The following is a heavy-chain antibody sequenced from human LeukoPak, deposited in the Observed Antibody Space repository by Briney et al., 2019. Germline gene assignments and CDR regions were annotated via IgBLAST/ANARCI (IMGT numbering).Heavy chain of an antibody. CDR1: GGSVSSYY. CDR3: ARRHHYYYYMDV. CDR2: IYTSGGT. J-gene: IGHJ6*03. V-gene: IGHV4-4*09. Sequence: SETLSLTCTVSGGSVSSYYWTWIRQPPGKGLEWIGYIYTSGGTNYNPSLSSRVTISVDTSKNQFSLILSSMTAADTAVYYCARRHHYYYYMDVWGKGTTVTVS.